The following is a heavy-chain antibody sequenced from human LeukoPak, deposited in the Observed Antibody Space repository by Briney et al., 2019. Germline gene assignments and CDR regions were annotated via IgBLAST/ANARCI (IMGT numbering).Heavy chain of an antibody. V-gene: IGHV3-30*18. CDR1: GFTFSSYA. D-gene: IGHD2-15*01. CDR3: AKVGCSGGNCYAAFDI. CDR2: ISYDGSVK. Sequence: GGSLRLPCAASGFTFSSYAMHWVRQAPGKGLEWVAVISYDGSVKFYADSVKGRFTISRDNSKNTLYLQMNSLRAEDTSVYYCAKVGCSGGNCYAAFDIWGQGTMVTVSS. J-gene: IGHJ3*02.